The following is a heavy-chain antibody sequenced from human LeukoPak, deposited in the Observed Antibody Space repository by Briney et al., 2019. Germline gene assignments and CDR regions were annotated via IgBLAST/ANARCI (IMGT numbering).Heavy chain of an antibody. J-gene: IGHJ4*02. CDR3: ARDAPQNCSGGTCFPF. CDR2: INPNSGVT. D-gene: IGHD2-15*01. Sequence: GASVKVSCKASGCTFSDYYIHWVRQAPGQGLEWMGWINPNSGVTKYALKFQGRVPMTRDTSISTAYMELSGLTSDDTALYYCARDAPQNCSGGTCFPFWGQGTLVTVSS. V-gene: IGHV1-2*02. CDR1: GCTFSDYY.